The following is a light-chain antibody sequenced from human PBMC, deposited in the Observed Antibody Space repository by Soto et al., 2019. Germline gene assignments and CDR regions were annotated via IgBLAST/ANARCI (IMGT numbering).Light chain of an antibody. CDR1: SSNIGSNT. Sequence: QSVLTQPPSASGTPGQRVTISCSGSSSNIGSNTVNWYQQLPGTAPKLLIYSNNQRPSGVPDRFSGSKSGTSASLAISGLQSEDEADYYCASWDESLNGPMFGGGTKLTVL. J-gene: IGLJ3*02. CDR3: ASWDESLNGPM. V-gene: IGLV1-44*01. CDR2: SNN.